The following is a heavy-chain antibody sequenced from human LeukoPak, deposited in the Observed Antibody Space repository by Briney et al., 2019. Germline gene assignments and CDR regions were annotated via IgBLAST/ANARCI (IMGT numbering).Heavy chain of an antibody. CDR2: IRYDGTNK. D-gene: IGHD6-13*01. V-gene: IGHV3-30*02. Sequence: GGSLRLSSAASGFIFSNYGMFWVRQAPGKGLEWVAFIRYDGTNKYYADSVKGRFTISRDNSKNTLYLQMNSLRLQDTAVYFCAKDQREQLLSGALDYWGQGTLVTVSS. CDR3: AKDQREQLLSGALDY. CDR1: GFIFSNYG. J-gene: IGHJ4*02.